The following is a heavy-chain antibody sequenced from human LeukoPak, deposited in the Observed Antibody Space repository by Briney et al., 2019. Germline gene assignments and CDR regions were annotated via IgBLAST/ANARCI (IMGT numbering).Heavy chain of an antibody. V-gene: IGHV4-61*02. J-gene: IGHJ4*02. CDR3: ARDWGYSSGWYPPPFDY. Sequence: PSETLSVTCTVSGGSISSGSYYWSWIRQPAGKGLEWIGRIYTSGSTNYNPSLKSRVTISVDTSKNQFSLKLSSVTAADTAVYYCARDWGYSSGWYPPPFDYWGQGTLVTVSS. CDR2: IYTSGST. CDR1: GGSISSGSYY. D-gene: IGHD6-19*01.